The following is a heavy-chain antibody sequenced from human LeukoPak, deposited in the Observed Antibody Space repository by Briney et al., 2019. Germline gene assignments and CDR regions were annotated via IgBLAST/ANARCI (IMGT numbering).Heavy chain of an antibody. D-gene: IGHD2-21*01. CDR1: VDSINTYY. J-gene: IGHJ6*03. V-gene: IGHV4-59*08. CDR2: IYYSGSA. CDR3: ACGVPHSYYYMDV. Sequence: PSETLSLTCTVSVDSINTYYWNWIRHPPGKGLEWIAHIYYSGSASYNPSLKSRATISVDTSKNQFSLSLSSVTAADTAVYYCACGVPHSYYYMDVWGKGTTVAVSS.